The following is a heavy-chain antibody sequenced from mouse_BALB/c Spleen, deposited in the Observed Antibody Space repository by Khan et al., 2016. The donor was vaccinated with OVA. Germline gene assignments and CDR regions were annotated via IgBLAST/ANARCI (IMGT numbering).Heavy chain of an antibody. CDR1: GYSITSDYA. CDR3: QSIILADYGSNFEGIYFAS. V-gene: IGHV3-2*02. J-gene: IGHJ2*01. Sequence: EVQLQESGPGLVKPSQSLSLTCTVTGYSITSDYAWNWIRQFPGNKLEWMGYISYSGDTDYNPPLKSRISMTRDTSKNQFFLQLNSVTTEDTATXCCQSIILADYGSNFEGIYFASGAQGATPAAAS. CDR2: ISYSGDT. D-gene: IGHD1-1*01.